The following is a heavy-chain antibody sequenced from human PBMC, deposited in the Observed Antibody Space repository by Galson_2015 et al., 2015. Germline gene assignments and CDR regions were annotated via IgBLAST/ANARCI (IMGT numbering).Heavy chain of an antibody. D-gene: IGHD1-26*01. Sequence: SFTTYWIGWVRQLPGRGLEWMGIIYPGDSETKYSPSFQGQVTISADKSVSTAYLQWSSLKASDTAMYFCARRKSGTPPSPFDYWGQGTLVTVSS. V-gene: IGHV5-51*01. CDR1: SFTTYW. CDR2: IYPGDSET. CDR3: ARRKSGTPPSPFDY. J-gene: IGHJ4*02.